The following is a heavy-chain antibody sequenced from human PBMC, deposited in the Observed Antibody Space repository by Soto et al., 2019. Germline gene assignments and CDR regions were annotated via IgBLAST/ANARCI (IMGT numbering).Heavy chain of an antibody. V-gene: IGHV3-66*01. CDR1: GLIVSSTY. CDR3: ASEPRYCSGGSCSITGDAFDI. J-gene: IGHJ3*02. CDR2: ISNGGDT. Sequence: EVQLVESGGGLVQPGGSLRLSCAASGLIVSSTYMSWVRQAPGKGLEWVSVISNGGDTHYADSVKGRFSLSRDISNNTPQLQMSSLRVEDTAVYYCASEPRYCSGGSCSITGDAFDICGQETMVTVSS. D-gene: IGHD2-15*01.